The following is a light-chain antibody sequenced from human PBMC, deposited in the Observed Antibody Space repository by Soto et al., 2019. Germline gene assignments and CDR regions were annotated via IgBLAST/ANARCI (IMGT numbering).Light chain of an antibody. V-gene: IGKV1-27*01. CDR1: QGISNY. Sequence: DIQMTQSPSSLSASVGDRVTITCRASQGISNYLAWYQQKPGKVPKLLIYDSSTLQSGVPSRCSGSGSGTDFTLTISSLQPEDVATYYWQKYNSAPRTFGQGTKVESK. CDR3: QKYNSAPRT. J-gene: IGKJ1*01. CDR2: DSS.